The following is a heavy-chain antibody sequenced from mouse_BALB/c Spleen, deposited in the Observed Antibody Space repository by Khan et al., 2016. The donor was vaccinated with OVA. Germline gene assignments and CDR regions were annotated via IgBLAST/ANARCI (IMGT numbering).Heavy chain of an antibody. J-gene: IGHJ3*01. V-gene: IGHV5-6-5*01. CDR3: ARDYWVTD. Sequence: VQLKESGGGLVKSGGSLKLSCATSGFTFSNYAMSWVRQTPEQRLEWVASISSGGSTYFPDSVKGRFTISRDNARNILYLQMSSMRSEDTAIYYCARDYWVTDWGQGTLVTVSA. CDR1: GFTFSNYA. CDR2: ISSGGST.